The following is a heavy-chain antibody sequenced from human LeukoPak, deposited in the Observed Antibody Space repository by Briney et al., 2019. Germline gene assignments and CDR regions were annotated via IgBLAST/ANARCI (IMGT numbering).Heavy chain of an antibody. D-gene: IGHD6-13*01. CDR1: GFTFSRSW. J-gene: IGHJ4*02. V-gene: IGHV3-7*03. CDR3: ATGASGSWDF. Sequence: GGSLRLSCAASGFTFSRSWMSWVRRPPGKGLEWVANISPDGSTKYHMDSVKGRFTISRDNAKDSLYLEMSRLRDDDTAMYYCATGASGSWDFGGQATLVTVSS. CDR2: ISPDGSTK.